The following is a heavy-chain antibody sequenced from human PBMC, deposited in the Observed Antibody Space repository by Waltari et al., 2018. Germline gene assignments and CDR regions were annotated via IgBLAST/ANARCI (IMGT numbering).Heavy chain of an antibody. CDR2: FDPEDGET. D-gene: IGHD1-26*01. CDR3: ATALIIVGATCAFDI. J-gene: IGHJ3*02. V-gene: IGHV1-24*01. CDR1: GYTLTELS. Sequence: QVQLVQSGAEVKKPGASVKVSCKVSGYTLTELSMHWVRQAPGKGLEWMGGFDPEDGETIYAQKFQGRVTRTEDTSTDTAYMELSSLRSEDTAVYYCATALIIVGATCAFDIWGQGTMVTVSS.